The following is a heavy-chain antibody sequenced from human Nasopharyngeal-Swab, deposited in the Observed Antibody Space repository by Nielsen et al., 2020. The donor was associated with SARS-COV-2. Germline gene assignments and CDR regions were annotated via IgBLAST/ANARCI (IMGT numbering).Heavy chain of an antibody. V-gene: IGHV1-3*01. Sequence: WVRQAPGQRLEWMGWINAGNGNTKYSQKFRGRVTITRDTSASTAYMELSSLRSEDTAVYYCARDRDVDTAMVMERFDYWGQGTLVTVSS. J-gene: IGHJ4*02. D-gene: IGHD5-18*01. CDR2: INAGNGNT. CDR3: ARDRDVDTAMVMERFDY.